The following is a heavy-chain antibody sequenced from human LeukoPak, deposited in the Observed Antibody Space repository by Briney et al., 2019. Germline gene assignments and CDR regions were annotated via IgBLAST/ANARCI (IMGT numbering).Heavy chain of an antibody. J-gene: IGHJ6*02. CDR2: ISTYNGNT. Sequence: ASVKVSCKASGYTFTSYGISWVREAPGQGLEWMGWISTYNGNTNYAQKLQGGVTMTTDTTTSTAYMELRSLSSDDTAVYYCARAQRERDGYTTYGMDVWGQGTTVTVSS. V-gene: IGHV1-18*01. D-gene: IGHD5-24*01. CDR1: GYTFTSYG. CDR3: ARAQRERDGYTTYGMDV.